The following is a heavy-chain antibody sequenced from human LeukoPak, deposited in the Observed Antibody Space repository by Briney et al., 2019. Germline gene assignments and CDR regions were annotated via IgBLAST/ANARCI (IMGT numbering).Heavy chain of an antibody. CDR1: GFTFSSYA. CDR3: ASTIAAAEFAY. Sequence: GGSLRLSCAASGFTFSSYAMSWVRQAPGKGLEWVSAISGSGGSTYYADSVKGRFTISRDNSKNTLYLQMNSLRAEGTAVYYCASTIAAAEFAYWGQGTLVTVSS. D-gene: IGHD6-13*01. CDR2: ISGSGGST. V-gene: IGHV3-23*01. J-gene: IGHJ4*02.